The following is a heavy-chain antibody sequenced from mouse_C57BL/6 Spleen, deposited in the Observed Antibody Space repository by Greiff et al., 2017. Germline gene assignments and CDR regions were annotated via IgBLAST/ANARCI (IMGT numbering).Heavy chain of an antibody. CDR3: ARVIGSSSAWFAY. CDR2: IHPNSGST. V-gene: IGHV1-64*01. CDR1: GYTFTSYW. J-gene: IGHJ3*01. Sequence: QVQLKESGAELVKPGASVKLSCKASGYTFTSYWMHWVKQRPGQGLEWIGMIHPNSGSTNYNEKFKSKATLTVDKSSSTAYMQLSSLTSEDSAVYYCARVIGSSSAWFAYWGQGTLVTVSA. D-gene: IGHD1-1*01.